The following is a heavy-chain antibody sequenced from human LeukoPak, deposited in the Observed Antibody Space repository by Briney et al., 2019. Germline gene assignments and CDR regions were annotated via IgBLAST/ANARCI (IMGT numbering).Heavy chain of an antibody. CDR2: IYHSGST. V-gene: IGHV4-30-2*01. CDR1: GGSISSGGYY. J-gene: IGHJ4*02. CDR3: ARGVAAASLFDY. D-gene: IGHD6-13*01. Sequence: SQTLSLTCTVSGGSISSGGYYWSWIRQPLGKGLEWIGYIYHSGSTYYNPSLKSRVAISVDRSKNQFSLKLSSVTAADTAVYYCARGVAAASLFDYWGQGTLVTVSS.